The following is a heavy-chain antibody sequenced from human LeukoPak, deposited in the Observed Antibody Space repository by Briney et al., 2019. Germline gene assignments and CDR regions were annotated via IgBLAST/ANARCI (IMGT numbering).Heavy chain of an antibody. V-gene: IGHV3-23*01. CDR2: ISDRGSRT. J-gene: IGHJ4*02. D-gene: IGHD3-22*01. CDR3: AKRGVVIRVILVGFHKEAYYFES. Sequence: GGSLRLSCAVSGITLSNYGMSWVRRAPGKGLEWVAGISDRGSRTNYADSVKGRFTISTDHPKNTLYLQMNSLRAEDTAVYFCAKRGVVIRVILVGFHKEAYYFESWGQGALVTVSS. CDR1: GITLSNYG.